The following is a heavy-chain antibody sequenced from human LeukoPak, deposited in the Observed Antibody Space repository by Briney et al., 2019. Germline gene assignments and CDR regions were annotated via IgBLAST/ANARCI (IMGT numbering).Heavy chain of an antibody. CDR3: ARGHDSSGFDY. D-gene: IGHD3-22*01. CDR2: IYYSGST. V-gene: IGHV4-31*03. CDR1: GGSISSGGYY. Sequence: PSETLSLTCTVSGGSISSGGYYWSWIRQHPGKGLERIGYIYYSGSTYYNPSLKSRVTISVDTSKNQFSLKLSSVTAADTAVYYCARGHDSSGFDYWGQGTLVTVSS. J-gene: IGHJ4*02.